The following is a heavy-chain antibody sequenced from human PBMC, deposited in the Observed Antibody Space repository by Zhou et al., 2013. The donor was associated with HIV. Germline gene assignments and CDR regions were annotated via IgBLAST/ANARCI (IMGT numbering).Heavy chain of an antibody. CDR3: ARGLAAAGMDYYYGMGV. V-gene: IGHV1-69*04. D-gene: IGHD6-13*01. J-gene: IGHJ6*02. CDR2: VSPLHSVV. Sequence: QVQLVQSGAEVKKPGSSVKVSCKASGDTFSTDVISWVRQARGQGLEWMGGVSPLHSVVHYPPKFQDRVTIIADESTSTAYMELSGLRSEDTALYYCARGLAAAGMDYYYGMGVWGQGTTVTVSS. CDR1: GDTFSTDV.